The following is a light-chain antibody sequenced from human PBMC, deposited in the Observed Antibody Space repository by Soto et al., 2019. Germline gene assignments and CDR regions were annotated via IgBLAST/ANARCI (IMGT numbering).Light chain of an antibody. CDR1: QTVNSN. Sequence: EIVLTQSPATLSVSPGEGVTLTCRASQTVNSNLAWYQQKPGQAPRLLIYGAFSRATGIPAKFSGSGSGTEFTLTISSLQSEDFAVYYCQQYHLWPPIYTFGQGTKLEIK. V-gene: IGKV3-15*01. CDR2: GAF. J-gene: IGKJ2*01. CDR3: QQYHLWPPIYT.